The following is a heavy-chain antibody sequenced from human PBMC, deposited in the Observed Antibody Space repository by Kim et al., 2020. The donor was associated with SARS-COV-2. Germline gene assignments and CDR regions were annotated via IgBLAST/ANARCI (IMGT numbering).Heavy chain of an antibody. Sequence: GGSLRLSCSASGFTFSSYWMSWVRQAPGKGLEWVANIKQDGSEKYYVDSVKGRFTISRDNAKNSLYLQMNSLRAEDTAVYYCARDGHPTAMSPRYYGMDVWGQGTTVTVSS. CDR3: ARDGHPTAMSPRYYGMDV. CDR2: IKQDGSEK. D-gene: IGHD5-18*01. J-gene: IGHJ6*02. V-gene: IGHV3-7*01. CDR1: GFTFSSYW.